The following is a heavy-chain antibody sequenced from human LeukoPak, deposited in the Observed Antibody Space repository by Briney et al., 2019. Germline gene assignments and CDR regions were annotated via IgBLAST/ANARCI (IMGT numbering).Heavy chain of an antibody. CDR2: IYYSGST. CDR1: GGSISSSSYY. V-gene: IGHV4-39*01. J-gene: IGHJ4*02. D-gene: IGHD5-18*01. Sequence: SETLSLTCTVSGGSISSSSYYWGWIRQPPGKGLEWIVSIYYSGSTYYNPSLKSRVTISVDTSKNQFSLKLSSVTAADTAVYYCARVSGFGYSYGTQDYWGQGTLVTVSS. CDR3: ARVSGFGYSYGTQDY.